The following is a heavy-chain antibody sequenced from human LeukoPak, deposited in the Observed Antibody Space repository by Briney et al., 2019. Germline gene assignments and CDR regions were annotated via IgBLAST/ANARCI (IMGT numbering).Heavy chain of an antibody. Sequence: ASVKVSCKASGFTFTSSAMQWVRQARGQRLEWIGWIVVGSGNTNYAQKFQERVTITRDMSTSTAYMELSSLRSEDTAVYYCAADSSALLWFGELSFAFDIWGQGTMVTVSS. CDR2: IVVGSGNT. V-gene: IGHV1-58*02. CDR1: GFTFTSSA. D-gene: IGHD3-10*01. J-gene: IGHJ3*02. CDR3: AADSSALLWFGELSFAFDI.